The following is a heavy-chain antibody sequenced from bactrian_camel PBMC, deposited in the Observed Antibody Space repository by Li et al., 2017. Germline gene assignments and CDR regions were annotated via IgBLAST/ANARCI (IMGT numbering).Heavy chain of an antibody. CDR3: AARGPYCYTKLSVADFTY. CDR1: GYSYSTYC. J-gene: IGHJ6*01. D-gene: IGHD2*01. Sequence: HVQLVESGGGSVQVGGSLNLSCVATSGYSYSTYCMGWFRQGPGTEREGVAVIDGAGRRGYGDSVKGRFTIPKDNTKNTVYLQMNSLKPEDTAMYYCAARGPYCYTKLSVADFTYWGQGTQVTVS. CDR2: IDGAGRR. V-gene: IGHV3S9*01.